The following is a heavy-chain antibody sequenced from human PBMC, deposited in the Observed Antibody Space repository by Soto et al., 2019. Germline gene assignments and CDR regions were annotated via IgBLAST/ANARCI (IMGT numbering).Heavy chain of an antibody. V-gene: IGHV4-59*01. CDR1: GGSISSYY. Sequence: SETLSLTCTVSGGSISSYYWSWIRQPPGKGLEWIGYIYYSGSTNYNPSLKSRVTISVDTSKNQFSLKLSSVTAADTAVHYCGRVWGGAFDFLGKGKRVIVSS. J-gene: IGHJ3*01. CDR3: GRVWGGAFDF. D-gene: IGHD3-10*01. CDR2: IYYSGST.